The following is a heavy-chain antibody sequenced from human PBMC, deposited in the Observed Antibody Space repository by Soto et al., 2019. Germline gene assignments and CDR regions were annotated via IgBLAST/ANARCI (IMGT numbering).Heavy chain of an antibody. CDR1: GYSFTSYW. J-gene: IGHJ6*03. Sequence: GESLKISCKGSGYSFTSYWIGWVRQMPGKGLEWMGIIYPGDSDTRYSPSFQGQVTISADKSISTAYLQWSSLKASDTAMYYCAREGRITGTSVPHTTLDYYMDVWGKGTTVTVSS. CDR2: IYPGDSDT. D-gene: IGHD1-20*01. V-gene: IGHV5-51*01. CDR3: AREGRITGTSVPHTTLDYYMDV.